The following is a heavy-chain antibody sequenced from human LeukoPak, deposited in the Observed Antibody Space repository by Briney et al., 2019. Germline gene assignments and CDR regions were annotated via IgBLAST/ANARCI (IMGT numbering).Heavy chain of an antibody. CDR3: AREGNYYDSSEDWFDP. V-gene: IGHV1-18*01. CDR1: GYTFTSYG. D-gene: IGHD3-22*01. J-gene: IGHJ5*02. CDR2: IGAYNGNT. Sequence: ASVKVSCKASGYTFTSYGISWVRQAPGQGLEWMGWIGAYNGNTNYAQKLQGRVTMTTDTSTSTAYMELRSLRSDDTAVYYCAREGNYYDSSEDWFDPWGQGTLVTVSS.